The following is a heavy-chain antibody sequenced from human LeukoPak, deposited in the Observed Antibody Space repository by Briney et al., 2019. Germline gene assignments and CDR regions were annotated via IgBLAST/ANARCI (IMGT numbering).Heavy chain of an antibody. Sequence: GESLKISCKGSGFSFSDYWIGWVRQLPGKGLEWMGIIYPGDSDARYSPSFQGHVTFSADTSINTASLHWSSLEASDTAMYYCARGATISPPFDYWGQGTLVTVSS. D-gene: IGHD5-24*01. CDR1: GFSFSDYW. V-gene: IGHV5-51*01. CDR3: ARGATISPPFDY. CDR2: IYPGDSDA. J-gene: IGHJ4*02.